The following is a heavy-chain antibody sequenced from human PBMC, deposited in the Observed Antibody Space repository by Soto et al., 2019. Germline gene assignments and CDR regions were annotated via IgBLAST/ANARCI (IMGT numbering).Heavy chain of an antibody. CDR2: IIPIFGTA. J-gene: IGHJ4*02. D-gene: IGHD6-25*01. V-gene: IGHV1-69*13. CDR3: ARHGQRMPSLGNFDY. CDR1: GGTFSSYA. Sequence: SVKVSCKASGGTFSSYAISWVRQAPGQGLEWMGGIIPIFGTANYAQKFQGRVTITADESTSTAYMELSSLRSEDTAVYYCARHGQRMPSLGNFDYWGQGTLVTVSS.